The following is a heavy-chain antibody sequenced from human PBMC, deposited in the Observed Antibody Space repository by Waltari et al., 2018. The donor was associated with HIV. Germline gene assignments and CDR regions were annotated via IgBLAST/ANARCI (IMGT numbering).Heavy chain of an antibody. CDR3: ARWGAGDRLLSFDY. CDR2: IDPGYADT. J-gene: IGHJ4*02. V-gene: IGHV5-51*01. D-gene: IGHD7-27*01. CDR1: GYSFTSYW. Sequence: EAQLVQSGVEVKKPGESLKISCKGSGYSFTSYWIGWVRQMPGKGLEWLVIIDPGYADTRYSPSFQGQVTISADKSISTAYLQWSSLKASDTAMYYCARWGAGDRLLSFDYWGQGTLVTVSS.